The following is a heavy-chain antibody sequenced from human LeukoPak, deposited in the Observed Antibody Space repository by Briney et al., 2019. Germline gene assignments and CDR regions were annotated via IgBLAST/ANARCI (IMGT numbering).Heavy chain of an antibody. CDR1: GHSISSGYY. CDR3: ASGPTTGPPLDY. J-gene: IGHJ4*02. D-gene: IGHD4-17*01. V-gene: IGHV4-38-2*01. CDR2: FYHGGSA. Sequence: SETLSLICSVSGHSISSGYYWGWVRQPPGKGLEWIGSFYHGGSAYYSPSLKSRVTISVDTSKNQFSLKLTSVSAADTAVYFCASGPTTGPPLDYWGPGTLVTVSS.